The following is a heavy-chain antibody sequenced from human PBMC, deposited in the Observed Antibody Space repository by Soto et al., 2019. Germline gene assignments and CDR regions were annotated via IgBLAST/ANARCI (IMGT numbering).Heavy chain of an antibody. Sequence: ASVKVSCKASGYTFTSYAMHWVRQAPGQRLEWMGWISAYNGNTNYAQKLQGRVTMTTDTSTSTAYMELSSLRSEDTAVYYCARESRYCSGGSCYFLPGIDYWGQGTLVTVSS. CDR1: GYTFTSYA. D-gene: IGHD2-15*01. CDR2: ISAYNGNT. V-gene: IGHV1-18*01. CDR3: ARESRYCSGGSCYFLPGIDY. J-gene: IGHJ4*02.